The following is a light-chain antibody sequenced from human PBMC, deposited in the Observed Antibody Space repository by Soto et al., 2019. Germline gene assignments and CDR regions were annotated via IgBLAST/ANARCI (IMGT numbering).Light chain of an antibody. CDR1: RSISDW. CDR2: DAS. V-gene: IGKV1-5*01. Sequence: DIQMTQSPSSLSPSVGDRVTITCRASRSISDWLAWYQRKPGKAPELLIFDASNLKSGVSSRFSGSGSGTEFTLTISRLQPDDVATYYCLQYSSHSWTFGQGTKVDI. J-gene: IGKJ1*01. CDR3: LQYSSHSWT.